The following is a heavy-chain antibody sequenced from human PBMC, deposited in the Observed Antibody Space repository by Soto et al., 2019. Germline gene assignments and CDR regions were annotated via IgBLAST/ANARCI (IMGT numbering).Heavy chain of an antibody. CDR2: IIPIFGTA. D-gene: IGHD1-26*01. V-gene: IGHV1-69*06. Sequence: ASVKVSCKASGGTFSSYAISWVRQAPGQGLEWMGGIIPIFGTANYAQKFQGRVTITADKSTSTAYMELSSLRSEDTAVYYCARGNLVGATNYYYYGMDVCGQGPTVTVS. CDR3: ARGNLVGATNYYYYGMDV. CDR1: GGTFSSYA. J-gene: IGHJ6*02.